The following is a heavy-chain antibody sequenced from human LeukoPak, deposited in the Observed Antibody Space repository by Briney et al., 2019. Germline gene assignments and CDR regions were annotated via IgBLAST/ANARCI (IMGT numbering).Heavy chain of an antibody. CDR3: ARSSPSSSSLIPKYNWFDP. V-gene: IGHV1-18*01. CDR1: GYTFTSYG. CDR2: ISAYNGNT. J-gene: IGHJ5*02. Sequence: ASVKVSCKASGYTFTSYGISWVRQAPGQGLEWMGWISAYNGNTNYAQKLQGRVTMTTDTSTSTVYMELRSLRSDDTAVYYCARSSPSSSSLIPKYNWFDPWGQGTLVTVSS. D-gene: IGHD6-13*01.